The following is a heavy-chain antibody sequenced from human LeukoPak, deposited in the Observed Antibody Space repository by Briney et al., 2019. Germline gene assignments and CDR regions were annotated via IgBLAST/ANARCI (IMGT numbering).Heavy chain of an antibody. D-gene: IGHD3-10*01. CDR3: ARGDYYGSESYWHTKWFDP. CDR1: GGTFNSHV. CDR2: IIPVFGTA. V-gene: IGHV1-69*05. Sequence: SVKVSCKASGGTFNSHVISWVRQAPGQGLEWMGGIIPVFGTANYAQKFQGRVTITTDESTTTAYMEMSSLRSEDTAVYYCARGDYYGSESYWHTKWFDPWGQGTLVTVSS. J-gene: IGHJ5*02.